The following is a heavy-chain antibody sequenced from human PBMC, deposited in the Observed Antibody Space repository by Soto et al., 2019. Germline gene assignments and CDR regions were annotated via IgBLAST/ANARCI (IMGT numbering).Heavy chain of an antibody. V-gene: IGHV5-10-1*01. CDR2: IDPSDSYT. D-gene: IGHD2-8*01. Sequence: PGESLKISCKGSGYSFTSYWISWVRQMPGKGLEWMGRIDPSDSYTNYSPSFQGHVTISADKSISTAYLQWSSLKASDTAMYYCARRGVSPYYYYGMDVWGQGTTVTVSS. CDR1: GYSFTSYW. J-gene: IGHJ6*02. CDR3: ARRGVSPYYYYGMDV.